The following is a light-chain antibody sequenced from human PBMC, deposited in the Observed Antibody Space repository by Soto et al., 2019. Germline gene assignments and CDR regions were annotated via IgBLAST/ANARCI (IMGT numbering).Light chain of an antibody. CDR1: ESIGTW. CDR3: QQSYSTPWT. V-gene: IGKV1-39*01. Sequence: DIQMTQSPSTLSASVGDRVTITCRASESIGTWLAWYQQKTGKAPNLLIYDAPSLQSGVPSRFSGSGSGTDFTLTISSLQPEDFATYYCQQSYSTPWTVGQGTKVDSK. J-gene: IGKJ1*01. CDR2: DAP.